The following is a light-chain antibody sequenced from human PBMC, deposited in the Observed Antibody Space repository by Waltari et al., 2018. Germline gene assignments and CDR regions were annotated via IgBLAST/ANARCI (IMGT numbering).Light chain of an antibody. V-gene: IGLV2-11*01. CDR2: DVN. J-gene: IGLJ2*01. CDR3: CAYAGSAI. Sequence: QSALTQPRSVSGSPGQSVTISCTGTSSDVGSYNYVCWYQQHPGKAPRLRIYDVNKRPSGVRARFAGSKSGKTASLTISGLQAEDEADYYCCAYAGSAIFGGGTELTVL. CDR1: SSDVGSYNY.